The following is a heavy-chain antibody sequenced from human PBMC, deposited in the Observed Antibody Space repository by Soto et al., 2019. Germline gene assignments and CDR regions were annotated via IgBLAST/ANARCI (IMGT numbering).Heavy chain of an antibody. D-gene: IGHD3-10*01. CDR3: ARGGVRWFGEFYYYYGMDV. J-gene: IGHJ6*02. V-gene: IGHV1-8*01. CDR1: GYTFTSYD. CDR2: MNPNSGNT. Sequence: ASVKVSCKASGYTFTSYDINWVRQATGQGLEWMGWMNPNSGNTVYAQKFQGRVTMTRDTSISTAYMELSSLRSEDTAVYYCARGGVRWFGEFYYYYGMDVWGQGTTVTVSS.